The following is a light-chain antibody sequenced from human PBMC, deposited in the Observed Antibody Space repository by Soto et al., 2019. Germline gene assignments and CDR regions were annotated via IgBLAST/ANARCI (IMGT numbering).Light chain of an antibody. CDR1: QSVSSY. J-gene: IGKJ2*01. CDR2: DAS. CDR3: QQRSNWPPYT. V-gene: IGKV3-11*01. Sequence: EIVLTQSPATLSLSPGERATLSCRASQSVSSYLAWYQQKPGQAPRLLIYDASNRATGIPARFSGSGSGTDFALTISSLEPGDLAVYYCQQRSNWPPYTFGQGTKLEIK.